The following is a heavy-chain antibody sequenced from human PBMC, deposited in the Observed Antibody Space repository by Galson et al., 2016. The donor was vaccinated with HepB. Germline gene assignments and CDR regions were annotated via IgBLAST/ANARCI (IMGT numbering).Heavy chain of an antibody. V-gene: IGHV3-74*03. CDR2: INRDGSGT. D-gene: IGHD3-16*01. J-gene: IGHJ3*02. CDR1: ESTFGNHW. Sequence: SLRLSCADSESTFGNHWVYWVRQAPGKGLVWVSKINRDGSGTAYADSVKGRFTISRDNAKNTLYLQMNSLRDEDTALHYCARGGTPSGLDIWGQGTMVTVSS. CDR3: ARGGTPSGLDI.